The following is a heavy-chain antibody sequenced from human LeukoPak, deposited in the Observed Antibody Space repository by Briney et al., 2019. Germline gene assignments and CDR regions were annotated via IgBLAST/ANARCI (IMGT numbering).Heavy chain of an antibody. Sequence: SETLSLTCTVSGGTISSYYWNWIRQPPGKGLEWIGYIYYSGSTNYNPSLKSRVTMSLDTSKNQFSLKLSSVTAADTAVYYCASIAAAGTVENDYWGQGTLVTVSS. V-gene: IGHV4-59*12. CDR2: IYYSGST. D-gene: IGHD6-13*01. J-gene: IGHJ4*02. CDR1: GGTISSYY. CDR3: ASIAAAGTVENDY.